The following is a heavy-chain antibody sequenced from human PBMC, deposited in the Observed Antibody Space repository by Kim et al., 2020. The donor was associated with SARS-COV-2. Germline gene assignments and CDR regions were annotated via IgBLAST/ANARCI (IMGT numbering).Heavy chain of an antibody. CDR3: ATEPRYSSDAFDI. V-gene: IGHV1-69*13. CDR2: IIPIFGTA. Sequence: SVKVSCKASGGTFSSYAISWVRQAPGQGLAWMGGIIPIFGTANYAQKFQGRVTITADESTSTAYMELSRLRSEGAAVYYCATEPRYSSDAFDIWGQGTMVTVSS. CDR1: GGTFSSYA. D-gene: IGHD5-18*01. J-gene: IGHJ3*02.